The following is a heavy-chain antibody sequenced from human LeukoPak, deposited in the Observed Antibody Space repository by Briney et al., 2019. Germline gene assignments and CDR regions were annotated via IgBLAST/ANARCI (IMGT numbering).Heavy chain of an antibody. Sequence: PGGSLRLSCAASGFTVSSNYMSWVRQAPGKGLEWVANIKQDGSEKYYVDSVKGRFTISRDNAKNSLYLQMNSLRAEDTAVYYCASPSGSYYPYWGQGTLVTVSS. CDR2: IKQDGSEK. CDR1: GFTVSSNY. J-gene: IGHJ4*02. CDR3: ASPSGSYYPY. V-gene: IGHV3-7*01. D-gene: IGHD3-10*01.